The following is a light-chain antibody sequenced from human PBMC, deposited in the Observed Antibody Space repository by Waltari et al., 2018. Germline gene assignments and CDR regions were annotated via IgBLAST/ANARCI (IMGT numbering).Light chain of an antibody. CDR3: QQYGNSPYT. J-gene: IGKJ2*01. CDR1: QSVSSSY. Sequence: EIVLTQSPGTLSLSPGERATLSCRASQSVSSSYLAWYQQKPGQAPRLLTYGASSRATGLPDRFSGSGSGTDFTHSISRLEPEDFAVYYCQQYGNSPYTFGQGTKLEIK. CDR2: GAS. V-gene: IGKV3-20*01.